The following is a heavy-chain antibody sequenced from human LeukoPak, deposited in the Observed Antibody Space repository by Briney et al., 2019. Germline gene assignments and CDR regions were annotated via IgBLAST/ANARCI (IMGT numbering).Heavy chain of an antibody. CDR1: GGSFSGYY. CDR3: ARLYDSSAYHADHFDY. J-gene: IGHJ4*02. Sequence: SETLSLTCAAYGGSFSGYYWSWIRQPPGKGLEWIGEINHSGSTNYNPSLKSRVTISVDTSKNQFSLKLSSVTAADTAVYYCARLYDSSAYHADHFDYWGQGTLVTVSS. V-gene: IGHV4-34*01. CDR2: INHSGST. D-gene: IGHD3-22*01.